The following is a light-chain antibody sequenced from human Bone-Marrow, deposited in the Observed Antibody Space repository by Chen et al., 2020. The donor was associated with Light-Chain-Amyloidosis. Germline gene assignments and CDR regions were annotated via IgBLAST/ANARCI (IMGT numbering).Light chain of an antibody. CDR3: QSVDITATEVI. V-gene: IGLV3-25*03. CDR1: ALAKQF. CDR2: KDT. Sequence: ALPPAPSVSVPPVRPARITCFGDALAKQFAYLFQQKPGQAPLMVIYKDTERPPATPARLSGSSSGTTATLTISGGQAEDEADYYCQSVDITATEVIFGGGTTLTV. J-gene: IGLJ2*01.